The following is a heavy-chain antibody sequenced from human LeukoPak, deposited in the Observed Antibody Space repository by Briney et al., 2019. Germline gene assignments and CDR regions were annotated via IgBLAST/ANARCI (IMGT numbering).Heavy chain of an antibody. CDR1: GYTFTSYG. D-gene: IGHD5-12*01. J-gene: IGHJ4*02. CDR3: AIISPGYSGYELDC. Sequence: GASVKVSCKASGYTFTSYGISWVRQAPGQGLEWMGWISAYNGNTDYAQKFQGRVTMTTDTSTSTAYMELRSLRSDDTAVYYCAIISPGYSGYELDCWGQGTLVTVSS. V-gene: IGHV1-18*04. CDR2: ISAYNGNT.